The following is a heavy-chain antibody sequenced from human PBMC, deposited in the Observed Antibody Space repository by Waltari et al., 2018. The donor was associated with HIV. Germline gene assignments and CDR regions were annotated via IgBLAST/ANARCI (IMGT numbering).Heavy chain of an antibody. D-gene: IGHD2-2*02. CDR2: ISSSSSYI. Sequence: EVQLVESGGGLVKPGGSLSRSCAASGFTFSSYSMNWVRQAPGKGLEWVSSISSSSSYIYYADSVKGRFTISRDNAKNSLYLQMNSLRAEDTAVYYCARDRGDIVVVPAAIPVYYFDYWGQGTLVTVSS. J-gene: IGHJ4*02. CDR3: ARDRGDIVVVPAAIPVYYFDY. CDR1: GFTFSSYS. V-gene: IGHV3-21*01.